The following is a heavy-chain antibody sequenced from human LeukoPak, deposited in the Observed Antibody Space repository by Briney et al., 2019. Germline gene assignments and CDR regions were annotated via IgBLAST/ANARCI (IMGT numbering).Heavy chain of an antibody. Sequence: SETLSLTCTVSGGAISSYYWSWIRQPPGKGLEWIGYIYYSGSTNYNPSLKSRVTISVDTSKNQFSLNLSSVTAADTAVYYCARYSSGWRSFDIWGQGTMVTVSS. CDR2: IYYSGST. D-gene: IGHD6-19*01. CDR1: GGAISSYY. J-gene: IGHJ3*02. CDR3: ARYSSGWRSFDI. V-gene: IGHV4-59*01.